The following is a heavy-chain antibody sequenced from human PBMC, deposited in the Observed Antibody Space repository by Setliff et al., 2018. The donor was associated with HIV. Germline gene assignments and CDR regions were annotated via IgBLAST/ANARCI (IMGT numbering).Heavy chain of an antibody. Sequence: KASETLSLTCTVSGGSISSSSYYWGWIRQPPGKGLEWIGNIYYSGSTYYNPSLKSRVTISVDTSKNQFSLKLSSVTAADTAVYYCAGSIVVVTAAPLTWGQGTLVTVSS. CDR2: IYYSGST. J-gene: IGHJ5*02. V-gene: IGHV4-39*01. D-gene: IGHD2-21*02. CDR3: AGSIVVVTAAPLT. CDR1: GGSISSSSYY.